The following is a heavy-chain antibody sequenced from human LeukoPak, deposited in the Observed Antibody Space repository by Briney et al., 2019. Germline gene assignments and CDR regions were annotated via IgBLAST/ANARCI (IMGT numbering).Heavy chain of an antibody. Sequence: SETLSLTCTVSGGSISSYYWNWIRQPPGKGLEWIGHTYNSGSTNYNPSLKSRVTISVDTSKNQFSLKLTSVTAADTAVYYCARYRIRGGSSGWSGYYYYYYGMDVWGQGTTVTVSS. CDR1: GGSISSYY. J-gene: IGHJ6*02. D-gene: IGHD6-19*01. V-gene: IGHV4-59*01. CDR2: TYNSGST. CDR3: ARYRIRGGSSGWSGYYYYYYGMDV.